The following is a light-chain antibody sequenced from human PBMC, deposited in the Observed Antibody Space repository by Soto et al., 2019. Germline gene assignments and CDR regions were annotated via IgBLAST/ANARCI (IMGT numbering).Light chain of an antibody. CDR1: QSINSF. CDR3: PQYGGSPRT. CDR2: GAS. Sequence: EIVLTQSPGTLSLSPGEGATLSCRASQSINSFLAWYGQRRGQAPRLLIHGASNRATGIPERFSGSGAGPDFTLTISRLEPEDVAVYYCPQYGGSPRTFGQGTKVDIK. J-gene: IGKJ1*01. V-gene: IGKV3-20*01.